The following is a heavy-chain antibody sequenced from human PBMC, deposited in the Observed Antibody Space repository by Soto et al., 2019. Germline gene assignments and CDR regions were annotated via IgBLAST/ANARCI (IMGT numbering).Heavy chain of an antibody. J-gene: IGHJ5*02. CDR2: ISSSSSTI. V-gene: IGHV3-48*02. D-gene: IGHD3-3*01. Sequence: EVQVVESGGGLVQPGGSLRLSCAASGFTFSSNSMKWVRQAAGKGLEWISYISSSSSTIYADSVKGRFTISRDNAKNSLYLQMNSLRDEDTAVYYIARVIWSGHLTSDLWGQGTLVTVSS. CDR1: GFTFSSNS. CDR3: ARVIWSGHLTSDL.